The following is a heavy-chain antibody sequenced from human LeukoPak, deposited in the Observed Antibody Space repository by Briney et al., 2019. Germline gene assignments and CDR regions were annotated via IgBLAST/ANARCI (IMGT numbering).Heavy chain of an antibody. CDR2: INHSGST. CDR1: GGSFGGYY. CDR3: ARGRSIFGVVTTYRIRD. J-gene: IGHJ4*02. Sequence: KPSETLSLTCAVHGGSFGGYYWSWVPQPPGKGLGWVGGINHSGSTNYNPSLKSRVTISVDTSKNQFSLELSSVTAADTAVYYCARGRSIFGVVTTYRIRDWGQGTLVTVSS. V-gene: IGHV4-34*01. D-gene: IGHD3-3*01.